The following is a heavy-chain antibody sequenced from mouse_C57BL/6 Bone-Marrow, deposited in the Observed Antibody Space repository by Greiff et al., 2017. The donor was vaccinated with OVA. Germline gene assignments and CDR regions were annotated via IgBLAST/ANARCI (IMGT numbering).Heavy chain of an antibody. Sequence: EVQRVESGGDLVKPGGSLKLSCAASGFTFSSYGMSWVRQTPDKRLEWVATISSGGSYTYYPDSVKGRFTISRDNAKNTLYLQMSSLKSEDTAMYYCARLYYYGSSWYFDVWGTGTTVTVSS. V-gene: IGHV5-6*01. CDR1: GFTFSSYG. CDR2: ISSGGSYT. D-gene: IGHD1-1*01. CDR3: ARLYYYGSSWYFDV. J-gene: IGHJ1*03.